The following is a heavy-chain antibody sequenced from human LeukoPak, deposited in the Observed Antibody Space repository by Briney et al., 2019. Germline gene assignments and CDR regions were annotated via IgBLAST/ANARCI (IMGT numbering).Heavy chain of an antibody. CDR3: AKTHYYDSSGVPGDY. CDR2: ISHDGSNA. CDR1: GFTFSSYG. D-gene: IGHD3-22*01. J-gene: IGHJ4*02. V-gene: IGHV3-30*18. Sequence: GGSLRLSCAASGFTFSSYGMHWVRQTPGKGLEWVAVISHDGSNAYYADSVRGRFTISRDNSKNTLYLQMSSLRAEDTAVYYCAKTHYYDSSGVPGDYWGQGTLVTVSS.